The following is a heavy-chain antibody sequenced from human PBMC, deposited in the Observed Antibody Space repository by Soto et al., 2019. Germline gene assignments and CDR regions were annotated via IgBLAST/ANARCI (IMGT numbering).Heavy chain of an antibody. Sequence: QITLKESGPTLVKPTQTLTLTCTFSGFSLSTSGVGVGWIRQPPGKALEWLALIYWDDDKRYSPSLKSMLTITKDTSKNQVVLTMTNMDPVDTATYYCAHRGGYCGGECYSNWFDPWGQGTLVTVSS. CDR3: AHRGGYCGGECYSNWFDP. D-gene: IGHD2-21*01. V-gene: IGHV2-5*02. J-gene: IGHJ5*02. CDR2: IYWDDDK. CDR1: GFSLSTSGVG.